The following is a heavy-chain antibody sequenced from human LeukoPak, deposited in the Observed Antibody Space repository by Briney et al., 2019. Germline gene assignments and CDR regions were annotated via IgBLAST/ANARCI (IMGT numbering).Heavy chain of an antibody. D-gene: IGHD3-3*01. V-gene: IGHV1-46*01. Sequence: ASVTVSCKASGYTFTSYYMHWVRQAPGQGLEWMGIINPSGGSTSYAQKFQGRVTMTRDTSTSTVYMELSSLRSEDTAVYYCARGAFSYYDFWSGYYGGSWFDPWGQGTLVTVSS. CDR3: ARGAFSYYDFWSGYYGGSWFDP. J-gene: IGHJ5*02. CDR1: GYTFTSYY. CDR2: INPSGGST.